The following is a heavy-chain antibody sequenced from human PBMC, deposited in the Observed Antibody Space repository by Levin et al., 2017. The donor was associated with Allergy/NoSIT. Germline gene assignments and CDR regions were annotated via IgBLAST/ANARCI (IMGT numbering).Heavy chain of an antibody. Sequence: SQTLSLTCTVSGGSISSYYWSWIRQPAGEGLEWIGRIYTGGSTNYNPSLKSRVTMSVDTSKNQCSLRLSSVTAADTAVYYCARGGGGAYQFDPWGQGTLVTVSS. V-gene: IGHV4-4*07. CDR2: IYTGGST. CDR1: GGSISSYY. CDR3: ARGGGGAYQFDP. D-gene: IGHD1-26*01. J-gene: IGHJ5*02.